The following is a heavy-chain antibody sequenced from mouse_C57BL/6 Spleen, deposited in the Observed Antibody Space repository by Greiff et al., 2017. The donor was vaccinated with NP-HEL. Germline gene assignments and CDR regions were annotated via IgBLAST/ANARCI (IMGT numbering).Heavy chain of an antibody. Sequence: QVQLQQSGAELVRPGASVTLSCKASGYTFTDYEMHWVKQTPVHGLEWIGAIDPETGGTAYNQKFKGQAILTADKSSSTAYMELRSLTSEDSAVYYCTRTPLYYYGRGFAYWGQGTLVTVSA. CDR1: GYTFTDYE. CDR3: TRTPLYYYGRGFAY. V-gene: IGHV1-15*01. J-gene: IGHJ3*01. D-gene: IGHD1-1*01. CDR2: IDPETGGT.